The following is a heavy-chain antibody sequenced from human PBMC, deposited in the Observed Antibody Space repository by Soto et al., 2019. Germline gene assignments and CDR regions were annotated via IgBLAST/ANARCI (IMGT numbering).Heavy chain of an antibody. J-gene: IGHJ4*02. CDR1: GFTFSSHG. CDR3: ARWGDSKRLDY. D-gene: IGHD2-21*02. CDR2: ILYDGSEK. V-gene: IGHV3-33*01. Sequence: QVQLVESGGVVVQPGRSLRLSCAASGFTFSSHGMHWVRQAPGKGLEWVAVILYDGSEKYYADSVKGRFTISRDNSRSTLNLQMNSLRVEDTAVYYCARWGDSKRLDYWGQGTLVTVSS.